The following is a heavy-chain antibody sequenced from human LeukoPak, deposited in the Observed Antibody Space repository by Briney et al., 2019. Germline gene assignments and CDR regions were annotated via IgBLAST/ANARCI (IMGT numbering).Heavy chain of an antibody. J-gene: IGHJ4*02. CDR1: GGSLSSGGYY. CDR3: ARGRLRLLEWLSHFDY. Sequence: PSETLSLTCTVSGGSLSSGGYYWSWIRQHPGKGLEWIGYIYYSGSTYYNPSLKSRVTISVDRSKNQFSLKLSSVTAADTAVYYCARGRLRLLEWLSHFDYWGQGTLVTVSS. V-gene: IGHV4-31*03. CDR2: IYYSGST. D-gene: IGHD3-3*01.